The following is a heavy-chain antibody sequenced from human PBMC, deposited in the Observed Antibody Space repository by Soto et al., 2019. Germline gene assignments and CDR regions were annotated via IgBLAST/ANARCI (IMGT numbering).Heavy chain of an antibody. V-gene: IGHV3-21*01. CDR1: GFTSSSYT. J-gene: IGHJ5*02. D-gene: IGHD2-2*01. Sequence: GSLRLSCAASGFTSSSYTMNWVRQAPGKGLEWVSSISGSSTYIYYADSVKGRFTISRDNAKNSLYLDMTSLRAEDTAMYYCARDKDTVVVPQFDPWGQGTLVTVS. CDR3: ARDKDTVVVPQFDP. CDR2: ISGSSTYI.